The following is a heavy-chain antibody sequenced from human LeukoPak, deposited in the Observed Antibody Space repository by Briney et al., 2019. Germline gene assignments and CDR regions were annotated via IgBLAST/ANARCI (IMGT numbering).Heavy chain of an antibody. D-gene: IGHD6-6*01. J-gene: IGHJ4*02. CDR2: INHSGST. V-gene: IGHV4-34*01. CDR3: AGSIAARLDY. Sequence: SETLSLTCAVYGGSFSDYYWSWIRQPPGKGLEWIGEINHSGSTNYNPSLKSRATISVDTSKNQFSLKLSSVTAADTAVYYCAGSIAARLDYWGQGTLVTVSS. CDR1: GGSFSDYY.